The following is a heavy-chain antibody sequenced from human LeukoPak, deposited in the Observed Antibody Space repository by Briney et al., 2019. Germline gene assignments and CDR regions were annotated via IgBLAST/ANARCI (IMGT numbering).Heavy chain of an antibody. CDR2: IYYSGST. J-gene: IGHJ6*02. D-gene: IGHD4-17*01. Sequence: PSETLSLTYTVSGASISSGDYYWRWLRQPPGKGLEWIGYIYYSGSTNYNPSLKSRVTISVDTSKNQFSLKLSSVTAADTAVYYCARRKLYGSCMDVWGQGTTVTVSS. V-gene: IGHV4-61*08. CDR3: ARRKLYGSCMDV. CDR1: GASISSGDYY.